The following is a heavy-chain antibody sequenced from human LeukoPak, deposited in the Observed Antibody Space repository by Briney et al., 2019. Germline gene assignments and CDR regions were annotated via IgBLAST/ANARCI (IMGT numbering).Heavy chain of an antibody. J-gene: IGHJ4*02. CDR1: GFTFSSYA. D-gene: IGHD3-22*01. CDR3: AKSIEGAYYYDSSGYYPYGY. V-gene: IGHV3-23*01. Sequence: GSLRLSCAASGFTFSSYAMSWVRQAPGKGLEWVSAISGSGGSTYYADSVKGRFTISRDNSKNTLYLQMNSLRAEDTAVYYCAKSIEGAYYYDSSGYYPYGYWGQGTLVTVSS. CDR2: ISGSGGST.